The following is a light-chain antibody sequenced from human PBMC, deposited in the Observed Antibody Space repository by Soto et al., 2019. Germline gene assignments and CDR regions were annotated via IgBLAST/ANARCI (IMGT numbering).Light chain of an antibody. V-gene: IGKV1-39*01. CDR1: QSISSY. CDR3: QQSYRAPGT. CDR2: AAS. Sequence: DIQMTQSPSSLSASVGDRVTITCRASQSISSYLNWYQQKPGKAPNLLIYAASSLQSGVPSRFSGHGSWTDFTLTISSLEPEDFATYYCQQSYRAPGTFRGGTKVEIK. J-gene: IGKJ4*01.